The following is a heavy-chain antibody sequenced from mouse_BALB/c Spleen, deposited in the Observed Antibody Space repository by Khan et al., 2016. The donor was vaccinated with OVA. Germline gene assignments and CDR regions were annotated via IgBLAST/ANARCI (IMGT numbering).Heavy chain of an antibody. V-gene: IGHV5-6-3*01. CDR1: GFTFSSYG. J-gene: IGHJ2*01. CDR3: ARMARTIN. CDR2: INSNGGST. Sequence: EVQVVESGGGLVQPGGSLKLSCAASGFTFSSYGMSWVCQTPDKRLELVATINSNGGSTYYPDSVKGRFTISRDTAKNTLYLQMSSLKSEDTAMYYCARMARTINWGQGTTLTVSS.